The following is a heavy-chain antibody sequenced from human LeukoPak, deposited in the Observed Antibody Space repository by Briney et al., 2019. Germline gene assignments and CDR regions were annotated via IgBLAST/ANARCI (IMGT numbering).Heavy chain of an antibody. J-gene: IGHJ4*02. Sequence: GGSLRLSCAASGFTFSSYEMNRVRQAPGKGLEWLSYISSGGYTIYYADSVKGRFTISRDNAKNSLYLQMNSLRAEDTAVYYCARASDGDYFDYWGQGTLVTVSS. CDR1: GFTFSSYE. V-gene: IGHV3-48*03. CDR3: ARASDGDYFDY. CDR2: ISSGGYTI. D-gene: IGHD4-17*01.